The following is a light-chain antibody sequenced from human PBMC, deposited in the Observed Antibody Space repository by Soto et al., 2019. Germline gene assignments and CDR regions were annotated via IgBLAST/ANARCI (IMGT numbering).Light chain of an antibody. CDR1: QTVRNNY. CDR3: QQYGSSPPIT. V-gene: IGKV3-20*01. CDR2: STS. Sequence: EIVLTQSPGTLSLSPGERATLSCRASQTVRNNYLAWYQQRPGQAPRLLIYSTSNRATGIPDRFSGSGSVTDVTLTISRLEPEDFSVYYCQQYGSSPPITFGQGTRLDIK. J-gene: IGKJ5*01.